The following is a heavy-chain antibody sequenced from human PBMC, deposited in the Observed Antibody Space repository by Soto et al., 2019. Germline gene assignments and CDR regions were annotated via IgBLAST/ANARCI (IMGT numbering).Heavy chain of an antibody. CDR2: VFSGGNT. Sequence: EVQLVESGGNLIQPGGSLRLSCAASGFTVITNYMSWVRQAPGKGLEWVSIVFSGGNTYYTDSVKGRFTISRDKSKNTVFLQMNSLWADDTAVYYCARGDLDFRGQGTLVTVSS. CDR3: ARGDLDF. CDR1: GFTVITNY. V-gene: IGHV3-53*01. J-gene: IGHJ4*02.